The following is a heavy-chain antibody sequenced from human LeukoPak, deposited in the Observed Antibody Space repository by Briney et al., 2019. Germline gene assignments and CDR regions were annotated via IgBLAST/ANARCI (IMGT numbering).Heavy chain of an antibody. D-gene: IGHD4-17*01. Sequence: GASVKVSCKASGYNFILHGISWVRQAPGQGLEWMGWISTYNGNTNYAQKLQGRVTMTTDTSTSTAYMELRSLRSDDTAVYYCARDEDYGIYVNFDFWGQGALVTVSS. CDR3: ARDEDYGIYVNFDF. CDR2: ISTYNGNT. CDR1: GYNFILHG. J-gene: IGHJ4*02. V-gene: IGHV1-18*01.